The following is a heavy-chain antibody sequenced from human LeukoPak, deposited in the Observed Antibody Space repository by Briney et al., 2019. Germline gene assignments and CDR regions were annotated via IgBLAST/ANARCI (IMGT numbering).Heavy chain of an antibody. CDR3: ARSSQSSSTSFDY. CDR2: IYYTGTT. Sequence: SETLSLTCTVSAGTINGYYWSWIRPPPGKGLEWIGFIYYTGTTKYNPSLKSRVTLSVDTSRNQCSLKLTSVTAADTAVYYCARSSQSSSTSFDYWGQGALVTVSS. CDR1: AGTINGYY. J-gene: IGHJ4*02. D-gene: IGHD6-6*01. V-gene: IGHV4-59*01.